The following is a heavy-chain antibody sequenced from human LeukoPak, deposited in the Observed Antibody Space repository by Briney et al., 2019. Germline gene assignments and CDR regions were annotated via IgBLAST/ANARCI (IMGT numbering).Heavy chain of an antibody. CDR3: ARQPLWVPRAYYYFDS. CDR2: IRYDGSKK. Sequence: PGGSLRLSCAPSGFTFSSYGMHWVRQAPRTGLEGVAFIRYDGSKKYYADSMKGPFTVARELAKNSRFLQMNSLRVEYTAVYYCARQPLWVPRAYYYFDSWGQGTLVTVSS. V-gene: IGHV3-30*02. CDR1: GFTFSSYG. J-gene: IGHJ4*02. D-gene: IGHD2-21*01.